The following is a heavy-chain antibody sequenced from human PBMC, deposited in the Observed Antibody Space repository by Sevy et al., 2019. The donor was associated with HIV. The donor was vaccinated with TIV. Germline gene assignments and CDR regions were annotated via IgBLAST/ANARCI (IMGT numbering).Heavy chain of an antibody. V-gene: IGHV3-33*01. Sequence: GESLKISCAASGFTFTHYGMHWVRQAPGKGLEWVAVIWYDGSKKYYADSVKGRFTISRDNAKNTLYLQMDSLRVEDTAVYYCLRANYGDHGWFDPWGQGTLVTVSS. CDR3: LRANYGDHGWFDP. D-gene: IGHD4-17*01. J-gene: IGHJ5*02. CDR2: IWYDGSKK. CDR1: GFTFTHYG.